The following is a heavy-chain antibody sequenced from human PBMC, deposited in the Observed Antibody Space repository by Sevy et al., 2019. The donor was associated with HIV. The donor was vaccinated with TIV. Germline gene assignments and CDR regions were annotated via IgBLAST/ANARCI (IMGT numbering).Heavy chain of an antibody. CDR2: ISSGSTYT. CDR3: ARDRRNYGGQYFDY. Sequence: GGSLRLSCAASELSLSDYYKSWIRQAPGKGLEWVSDISSGSTYTKYADSVKGRFTISRDNAKNSLYLQMNSLRVEDTAVYYCARDRRNYGGQYFDYWGQGTLVTVSS. V-gene: IGHV3-11*06. J-gene: IGHJ4*02. D-gene: IGHD4-17*01. CDR1: ELSLSDYY.